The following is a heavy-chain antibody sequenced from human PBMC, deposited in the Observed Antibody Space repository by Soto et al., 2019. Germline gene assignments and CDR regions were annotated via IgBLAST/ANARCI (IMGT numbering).Heavy chain of an antibody. Sequence: SETLSLTCTVSGGSISSGDYYWSWIRQPPGKGLEWIGYIYYSGSTYYNPSLKSRVTISVDTSKNQFSLKLSSVTAADTAVYYCARVGVGYSYGDYYYYGMDVWGQGTTVTVSS. D-gene: IGHD5-18*01. J-gene: IGHJ6*02. V-gene: IGHV4-30-4*01. CDR1: GGSISSGDYY. CDR2: IYYSGST. CDR3: ARVGVGYSYGDYYYYGMDV.